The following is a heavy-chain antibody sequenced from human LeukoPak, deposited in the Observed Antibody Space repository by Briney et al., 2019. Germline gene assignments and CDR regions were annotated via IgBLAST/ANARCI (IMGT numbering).Heavy chain of an antibody. V-gene: IGHV3-48*04. CDR3: ARDSRGAFDY. CDR2: ISGSSSAI. J-gene: IGHJ4*02. Sequence: PGGSLRLSCAASGFTFSSYSMNWVRQAPGKGLEWVSYISGSSSAIYYADSLKGRFTISRDNAKNSLYLQMNSLRAEDTAVYYCARDSRGAFDYWGQGTLVTVSS. CDR1: GFTFSSYS. D-gene: IGHD3-10*01.